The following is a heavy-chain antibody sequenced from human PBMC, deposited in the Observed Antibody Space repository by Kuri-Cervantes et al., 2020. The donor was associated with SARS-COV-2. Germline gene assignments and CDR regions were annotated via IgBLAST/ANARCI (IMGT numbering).Heavy chain of an antibody. CDR1: GYTFTSYG. J-gene: IGHJ5*02. D-gene: IGHD6-19*01. V-gene: IGHV1-18*01. CDR2: ISAYNGNT. CDR3: AAAPKIAVAGTGWWFDP. Sequence: ASVKVSCKASGYTFTSYGISWVRQAPGQGLEWMGWISAYNGNTNYAQKLQGRVTMTTDTSTSTAYMELRSLRSEDTAVYYCAAAPKIAVAGTGWWFDPWGQGTLVTVSS.